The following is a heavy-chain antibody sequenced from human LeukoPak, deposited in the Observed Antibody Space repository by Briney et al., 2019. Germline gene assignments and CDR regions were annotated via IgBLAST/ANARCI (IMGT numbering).Heavy chain of an antibody. J-gene: IGHJ5*02. CDR1: GGSISSYY. V-gene: IGHV4-4*07. D-gene: IGHD2-21*02. CDR3: ARDKCGGDCYEDWFDP. CDR2: IYTSGST. Sequence: SETLSLTCTVSGGSISSYYWSWIRQPAGKGLEWIGRIYTSGSTNYNPSLKSRVTMSLDTSKNQFSLKLSSVTAADTAVCYCARDKCGGDCYEDWFDPWGQGTLVTVSS.